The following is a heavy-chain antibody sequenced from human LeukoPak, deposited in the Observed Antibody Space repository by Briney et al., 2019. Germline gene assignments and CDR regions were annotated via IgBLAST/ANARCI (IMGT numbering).Heavy chain of an antibody. CDR2: INWNGGTT. J-gene: IGHJ4*02. D-gene: IGHD3-22*01. CDR1: GFTFNDYG. Sequence: PGGSLRLSCAASGFTFNDYGMSWVSQGPGKGLEWVSRINWNGGTTGYADSVRGRFTISRDNAKNSLYLQMNSLRAEDTALYYCARDKHYYDSSNYVWGQGTLVTVSS. V-gene: IGHV3-20*04. CDR3: ARDKHYYDSSNYV.